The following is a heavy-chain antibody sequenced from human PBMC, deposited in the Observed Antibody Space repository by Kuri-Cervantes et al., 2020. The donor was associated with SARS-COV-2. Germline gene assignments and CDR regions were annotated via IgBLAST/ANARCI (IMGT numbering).Heavy chain of an antibody. D-gene: IGHD6-6*01. CDR3: AIPTSIAARPPLYYYGMDV. Sequence: ASVKVSCKVSGYTLTELSMHWARQAPGKGLEWMGGFDPEDGKTIYAQKSQGRVTMTEDTSTDTAYMELSSLRSEDPAVYYCAIPTSIAARPPLYYYGMDVWGQGTTVTVSS. CDR2: FDPEDGKT. CDR1: GYTLTELS. J-gene: IGHJ6*02. V-gene: IGHV1-24*01.